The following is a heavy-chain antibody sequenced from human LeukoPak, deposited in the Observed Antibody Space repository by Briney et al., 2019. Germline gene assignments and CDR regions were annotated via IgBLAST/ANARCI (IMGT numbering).Heavy chain of an antibody. D-gene: IGHD1-26*01. CDR3: ARDRRWEQLHAFDI. CDR2: VHYSEKT. CDR1: GGSISSYY. V-gene: IGHV4-59*01. Sequence: SETLSLTCTVSGGSISSYYWSWIRQPPGKGLEWIAYVHYSEKTNYNPSLKNRLTISLDTSKNQFSLMLSSVTAADTAVYYCARDRRWEQLHAFDIWGQGTMVTVSS. J-gene: IGHJ3*02.